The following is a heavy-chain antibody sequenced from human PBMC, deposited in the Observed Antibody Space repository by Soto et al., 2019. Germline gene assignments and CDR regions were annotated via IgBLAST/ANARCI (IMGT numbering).Heavy chain of an antibody. Sequence: VQLVESGGGVVQPGRSLRLSCAASGFTFSSYGMHWVRQAPGKGLEWVAVIWYDGSNKYYADSVKGRFTISRDNSKNTLYLQMNSLRAEDTAVYYCARAAINWYFDLWGRGTLVTVSS. CDR1: GFTFSSYG. J-gene: IGHJ2*01. CDR2: IWYDGSNK. V-gene: IGHV3-33*01. CDR3: ARAAINWYFDL.